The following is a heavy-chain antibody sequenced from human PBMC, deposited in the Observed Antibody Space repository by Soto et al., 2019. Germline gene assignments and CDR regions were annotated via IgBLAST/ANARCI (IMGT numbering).Heavy chain of an antibody. V-gene: IGHV4-31*03. CDR2: IYYSAST. CDR1: GGSISSGDYY. J-gene: IGHJ5*02. D-gene: IGHD3-3*01. CDR3: ARWWSGSRQGFDP. Sequence: QVQLQESGPGLVKPSQTLSLTCTVSGGSISSGDYYWSWIRQHPGKGLEWIGYIYYSASTYYNPSNESRVTISVDTSKNQFSLKLSSVTGADTAVYYCARWWSGSRQGFDPWGQGTLVTVSS.